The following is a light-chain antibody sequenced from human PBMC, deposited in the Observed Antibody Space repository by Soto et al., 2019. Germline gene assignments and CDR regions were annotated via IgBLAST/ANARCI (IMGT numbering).Light chain of an antibody. V-gene: IGKV3-15*01. CDR2: GSS. CDR1: QTISRN. Sequence: EIFMTQSPATLSVSPGERVTLSCRASQTISRNLAWYQQKPGQAPRLLIYGSSIRATGISARFSGSGSGTEFTLTISSLQSEDLAVYYCQQYNNWPRAFGQGTKVHIK. J-gene: IGKJ1*01. CDR3: QQYNNWPRA.